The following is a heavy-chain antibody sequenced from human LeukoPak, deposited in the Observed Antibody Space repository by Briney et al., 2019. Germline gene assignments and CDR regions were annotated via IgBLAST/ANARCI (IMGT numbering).Heavy chain of an antibody. CDR3: TRQGRSCDFWSGWDDY. D-gene: IGHD3-3*01. CDR1: GFTFSGSA. V-gene: IGHV3-73*01. J-gene: IGHJ4*02. CDR2: IRSKANSYAT. Sequence: GGSLRLSCAASGFTFSGSAMHWVRQASGKGLEWVGRIRSKANSYATAYAASVKGRFTISRDDSKNTAYLQMNSLKTEDTAVYYCTRQGRSCDFWSGWDDYWGQGTLVTVSS.